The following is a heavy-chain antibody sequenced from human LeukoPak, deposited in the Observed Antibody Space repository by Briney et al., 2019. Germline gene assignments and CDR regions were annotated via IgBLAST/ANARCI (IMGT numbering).Heavy chain of an antibody. CDR2: ISTYNGNT. V-gene: IGHV1-18*01. J-gene: IGHJ5*02. Sequence: ASVKVSCKASGYTFTSHGISWVRQAPGQGLEWMGWISTYNGNTNYAQKLQGRVSMTTDTSTSTAYMDLRSLRSDDTAVYYCARDSREVLLWFGEFSPWGQGTLVTVSS. D-gene: IGHD3-10*01. CDR1: GYTFTSHG. CDR3: ARDSREVLLWFGEFSP.